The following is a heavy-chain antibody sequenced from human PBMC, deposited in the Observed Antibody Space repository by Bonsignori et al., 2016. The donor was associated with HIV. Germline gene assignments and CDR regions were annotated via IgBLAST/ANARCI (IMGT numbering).Heavy chain of an antibody. J-gene: IGHJ4*02. V-gene: IGHV1-69-2*01. Sequence: WVRQAPGQGLEWMGLVDPEDGETIYAEKFQGRVTITADTSTDTAYMELSSLRSEDTAVYYCATWIAVAGFDYWGQGTLVTVSS. CDR3: ATWIAVAGFDY. D-gene: IGHD6-19*01. CDR2: VDPEDGET.